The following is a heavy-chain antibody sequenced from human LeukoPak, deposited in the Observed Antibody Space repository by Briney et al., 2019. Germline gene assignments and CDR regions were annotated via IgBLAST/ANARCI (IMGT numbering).Heavy chain of an antibody. J-gene: IGHJ4*02. CDR1: GFTFSSYA. Sequence: GGSLRLSCAAPGFTFSSYAMSWVRQAPGKGLEWVSAISGSGGTTYYADSVKGRFTISRDNSKNTLYLQMNSLRAEDTAVYYCAKQSPEYYDILTGYYKGDFDYWGQGTLVTVSS. CDR3: AKQSPEYYDILTGYYKGDFDY. V-gene: IGHV3-23*01. D-gene: IGHD3-9*01. CDR2: ISGSGGTT.